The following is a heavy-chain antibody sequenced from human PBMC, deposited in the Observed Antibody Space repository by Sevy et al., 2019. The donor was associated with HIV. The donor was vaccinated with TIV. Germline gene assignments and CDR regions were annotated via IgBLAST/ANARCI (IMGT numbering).Heavy chain of an antibody. D-gene: IGHD2-15*01. CDR1: GYTFTTYY. V-gene: IGHV1-46*03. Sequence: ASVKVSCKASGYTFTTYYMHWVRQAPGQGLEWMGIINPSGGGTSYAQKFQGRVTMTRDTSTSTVYLELSSLRSEDTAVYYCTKDVVATPNYYSGMDVWGQGTTATVSS. CDR3: TKDVVATPNYYSGMDV. CDR2: INPSGGGT. J-gene: IGHJ6*02.